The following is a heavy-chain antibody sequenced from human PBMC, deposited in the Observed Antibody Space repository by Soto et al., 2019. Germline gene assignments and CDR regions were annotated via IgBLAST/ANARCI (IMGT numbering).Heavy chain of an antibody. CDR2: IYHSGST. CDR1: GGSISSSNW. J-gene: IGHJ6*02. D-gene: IGHD1-7*01. Sequence: QVQLQESGPGLVKPSGTLSLTCAVSGGSISSSNWWSWVRQPPGTGLEWIGEIYHSGSTNYNPSLKSRGTRAVDKSQNQFSLKLSSVTAADTAVYYCWRVRRDGTWWVDVWGQGTTVTGSS. V-gene: IGHV4-4*02. CDR3: WRVRRDGTWWVDV.